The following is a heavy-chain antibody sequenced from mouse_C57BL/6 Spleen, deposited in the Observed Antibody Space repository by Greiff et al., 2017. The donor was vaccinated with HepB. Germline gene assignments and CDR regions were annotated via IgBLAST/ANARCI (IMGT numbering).Heavy chain of an antibody. CDR3: ARWNYSTTVVPYYYAMDY. D-gene: IGHD1-1*01. CDR2: IHPNSGST. J-gene: IGHJ4*01. CDR1: GYTFTSYW. V-gene: IGHV1-64*01. Sequence: VQLQQPGAELVKPGASVKLSCKASGYTFTSYWMHWVKQRPGQGLEWIGMIHPNSGSTNYNEKFKSKATLTVDKSSSTAYMQLSSLTSEDSAVYYCARWNYSTTVVPYYYAMDYWGQGTSVTVSS.